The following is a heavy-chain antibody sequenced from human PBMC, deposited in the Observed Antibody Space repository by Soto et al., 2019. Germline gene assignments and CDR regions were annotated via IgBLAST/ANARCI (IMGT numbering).Heavy chain of an antibody. J-gene: IGHJ5*02. V-gene: IGHV4-30-4*01. Sequence: SETLSLTCTVSGGSISSGDYYWSWIRQPPGKGLEWLGYIYYSGSTYYNPSLKSRVTISVDASKNQFSLKLSSVTAADTAVYYCARAKADYDFWSGYYTWWFDPWGQGTLVTVSS. D-gene: IGHD3-3*01. CDR1: GGSISSGDYY. CDR3: ARAKADYDFWSGYYTWWFDP. CDR2: IYYSGST.